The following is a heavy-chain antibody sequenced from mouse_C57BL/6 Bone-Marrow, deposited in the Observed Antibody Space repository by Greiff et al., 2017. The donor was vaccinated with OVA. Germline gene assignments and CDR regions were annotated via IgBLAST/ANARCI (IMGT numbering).Heavy chain of an antibody. Sequence: EVKLMESGPELVKPGASVKIPCKASGYTFTDYNMDWVKQSHGKSLEWIGDINPNNGGTIYNQKFKGKATLTVDKSSSTAYMELRSLTSEDTAVYYCARDGSSYGWYFDVWGTGTTVTVSS. D-gene: IGHD1-1*01. J-gene: IGHJ1*03. CDR1: GYTFTDYN. CDR2: INPNNGGT. V-gene: IGHV1-18*01. CDR3: ARDGSSYGWYFDV.